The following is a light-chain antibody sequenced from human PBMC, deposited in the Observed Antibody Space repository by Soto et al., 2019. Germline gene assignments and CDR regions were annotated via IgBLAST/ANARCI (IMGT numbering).Light chain of an antibody. Sequence: EIVMTQSRATLSVSRGERATLSCGANQAISINLAWYQQKPGQAPRLLIYGASTRATGIPDRFSGSGSGTEFILTISSLQSEDFAVYYCQHYNNWLGTFGGGTKVHI. CDR2: GAS. CDR1: QAISIN. V-gene: IGKV3-15*01. CDR3: QHYNNWLGT. J-gene: IGKJ4*01.